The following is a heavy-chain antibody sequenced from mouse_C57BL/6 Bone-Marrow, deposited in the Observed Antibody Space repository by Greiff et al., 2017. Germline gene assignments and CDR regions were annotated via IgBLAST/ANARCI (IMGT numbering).Heavy chain of an antibody. V-gene: IGHV5-6*02. CDR3: ARLHYAMDY. J-gene: IGHJ4*01. Sequence: DVMLVESGGDLVKPGGSLKLPCAASGFTFSSYGMSWVRQTLDKRLEWVATISSGGSYTYYPRSVKGRFPFSRDNAKNTPYLQMSSLKSEDTAMYYCARLHYAMDYWGQGTSVTVSS. CDR1: GFTFSSYG. CDR2: ISSGGSYT.